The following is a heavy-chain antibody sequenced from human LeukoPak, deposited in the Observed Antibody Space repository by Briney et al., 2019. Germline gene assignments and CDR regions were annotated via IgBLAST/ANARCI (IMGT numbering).Heavy chain of an antibody. J-gene: IGHJ4*02. CDR3: ARGRITMVQGVIITSYYFDY. Sequence: SGGSLRLSCAASGFTFSSYWMHWVRQAPGKGLVWVSCINSDGSSTIYADSVKGRFTISRDNAKNTLYLQMNSLRAEDTAVYYCARGRITMVQGVIITSYYFDYWGQGTLVTVSS. D-gene: IGHD3-10*01. CDR2: INSDGSST. V-gene: IGHV3-74*01. CDR1: GFTFSSYW.